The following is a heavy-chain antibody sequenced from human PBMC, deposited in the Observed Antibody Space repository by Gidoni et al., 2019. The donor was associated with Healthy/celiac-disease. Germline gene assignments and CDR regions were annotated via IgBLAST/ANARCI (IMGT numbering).Heavy chain of an antibody. CDR3: ARLWFGELRGWFDP. V-gene: IGHV2-26*01. CDR2: IFSNEEK. J-gene: IGHJ5*02. D-gene: IGHD3-10*01. CDR1: EFPRSNARMG. Sequence: QVTLQESGPVLVKPTQTLTLTCTVSEFPRSNARMGVRWIRQPPGQALEWLAHIFSNEEKADSTSLKRRLTISKDTSKSQVVLIMTNMDPVDAATYSCARLWFGELRGWFDPWGQGTLVTVSS.